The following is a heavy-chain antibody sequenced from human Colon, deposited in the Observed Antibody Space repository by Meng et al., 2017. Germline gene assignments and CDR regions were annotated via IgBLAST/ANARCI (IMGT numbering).Heavy chain of an antibody. V-gene: IGHV5-51*01. CDR3: ASLSWGRATVPGIDY. Sequence: GGSLRLSCKASGYRFTAYWIGWVRQMPGQGLEWMGIIYPGDSDTRYSPSSQGQVTISVDKSISTAYLQWGRLKVADTAMYYCASLSWGRATVPGIDYWGQGTTVTVSS. CDR1: GYRFTAYW. D-gene: IGHD3-16*01. J-gene: IGHJ4*01. CDR2: IYPGDSDT.